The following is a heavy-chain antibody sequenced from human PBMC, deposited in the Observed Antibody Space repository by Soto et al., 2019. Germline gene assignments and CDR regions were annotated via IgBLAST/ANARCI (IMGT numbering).Heavy chain of an antibody. CDR2: MTPNNGNT. CDR1: GYTFTSYD. V-gene: IGHV1-8*01. J-gene: IGHJ4*02. Sequence: QVQLVQSGAEVKKPGDSVKVSCKASGYTFTSYDINWVRQAPGQGLEWMGWMTPNNGNTDYKPKYQGGVTMPRDTSISTADMKLSRLRPEDTAVYYCARGVDAGVDYWGQGTPVTVSA. CDR3: ARGVDAGVDY. D-gene: IGHD7-27*01.